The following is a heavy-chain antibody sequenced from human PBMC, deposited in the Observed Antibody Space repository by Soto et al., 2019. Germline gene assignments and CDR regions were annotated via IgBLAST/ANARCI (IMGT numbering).Heavy chain of an antibody. CDR3: ARDLLGFGCTYADV. Sequence: QVQLVQSGAGVKKPGSSVKVSCKASGGTFSNYALISWVRQAPGQGLEWLGGIIPIGATVNYAQKFQGRVTITADESTSTVYMDLGSLRSEDTAVYYCARDLLGFGCTYADVWGQGTTVTVSS. CDR1: GGTFSNYA. D-gene: IGHD3-10*01. J-gene: IGHJ6*02. CDR2: IIPIGATV. V-gene: IGHV1-69*12.